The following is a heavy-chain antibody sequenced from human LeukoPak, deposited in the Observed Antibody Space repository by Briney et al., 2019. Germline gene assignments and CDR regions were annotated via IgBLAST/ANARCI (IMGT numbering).Heavy chain of an antibody. Sequence: GASLRLSCAASGFTFSSYAMSWVRQAPGKGLEWVSAISGSGGSTYYADSVKGRFTISRDNSKNTLYLQMNSLRAEDTAVYYCAMTPRYSNSWYLFDYWGQGTLVTVSS. CDR2: ISGSGGST. J-gene: IGHJ4*02. CDR1: GFTFSSYA. CDR3: AMTPRYSNSWYLFDY. V-gene: IGHV3-23*01. D-gene: IGHD6-13*01.